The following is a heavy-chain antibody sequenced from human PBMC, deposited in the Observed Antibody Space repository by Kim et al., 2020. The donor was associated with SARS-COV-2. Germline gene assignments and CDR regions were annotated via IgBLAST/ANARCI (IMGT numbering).Heavy chain of an antibody. CDR3: SKETDDDYRGRCDY. D-gene: IGHD4-17*01. V-gene: IGHV3-23*01. Sequence: GGSLRLSCAASGFSFSNYAMTWVRQAPGKGLEWVSAISGSGGSTYYADSVQGRVTISRDNSKNTLYLQMDSLRAEDAAIYHYSKETDDDYRGRCDYWGQG. CDR2: ISGSGGST. J-gene: IGHJ4*02. CDR1: GFSFSNYA.